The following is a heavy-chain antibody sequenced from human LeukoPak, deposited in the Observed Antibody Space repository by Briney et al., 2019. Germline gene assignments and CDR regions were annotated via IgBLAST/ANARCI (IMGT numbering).Heavy chain of an antibody. CDR3: ARVVSGYDAFDP. D-gene: IGHD5-12*01. CDR1: GYTFTSYD. CDR2: MNPNSGNT. Sequence: ASVKVSCKASGYTFTSYDINWARQATGQGLEWMGWMNPNSGNTGYAQKFQGRVTITRNTSISTAYMELSSLRSEDTAVYYCARVVSGYDAFDPWGQGTLVTVSS. J-gene: IGHJ5*02. V-gene: IGHV1-8*03.